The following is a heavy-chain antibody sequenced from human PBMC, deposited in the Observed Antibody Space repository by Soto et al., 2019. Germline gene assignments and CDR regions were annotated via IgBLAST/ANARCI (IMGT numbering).Heavy chain of an antibody. CDR3: ARGWGFGVNYYYFDF. D-gene: IGHD2-21*01. CDR2: VYYSGNT. J-gene: IGHJ4*02. CDR1: DGSISTYY. V-gene: IGHV4-59*01. Sequence: SETLSLICTVSDGSISTYYWTWIRQPPGKGLEWIGFVYYSGNTNYNASLKSRVTMSVDTSKNQFSLKLSSVTAADTAVYFCARGWGFGVNYYYFDFWGQGSLVTVSS.